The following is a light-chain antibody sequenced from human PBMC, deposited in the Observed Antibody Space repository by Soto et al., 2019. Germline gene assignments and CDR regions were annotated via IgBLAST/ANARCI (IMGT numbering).Light chain of an antibody. CDR2: GAS. J-gene: IGKJ1*01. CDR3: QQYGSSPKT. Sequence: EIVLTQSPGTLSLSPGERATLSCRASQSVSHSYLAWYQQKPGQAPRLLIYGASSRATGIPDRFRGSGSGTDFTLTINRLEPEDFGVYCCQQYGSSPKTFGQGTKVEIK. CDR1: QSVSHSY. V-gene: IGKV3-20*01.